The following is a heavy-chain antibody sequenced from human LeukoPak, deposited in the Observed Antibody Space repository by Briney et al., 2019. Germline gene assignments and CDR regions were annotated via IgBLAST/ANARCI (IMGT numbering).Heavy chain of an antibody. D-gene: IGHD7-27*01. J-gene: IGHJ4*02. V-gene: IGHV1-69*06. CDR1: GYTFTSYG. Sequence: GASVKVSCKASGYTFTSYGISWVRQAPGQGLEWMGWIIPIFGTANYAQKFQGRVTITADKSTSTAYMELTRLRSDDTAVYYCARGPHWDPHFDYWGQGTLVTVSS. CDR3: ARGPHWDPHFDY. CDR2: IIPIFGTA.